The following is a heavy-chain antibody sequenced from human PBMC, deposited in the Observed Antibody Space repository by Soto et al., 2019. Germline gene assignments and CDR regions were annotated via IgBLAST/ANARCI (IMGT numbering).Heavy chain of an antibody. CDR2: INPNSGGT. J-gene: IGHJ4*02. V-gene: IGHV1-2*04. CDR1: GYTFTGYY. D-gene: IGHD5-18*01. Sequence: ASVKVSCKASGYTFTGYYTHWVRQAPGQGLEWMGWINPNSGGTNYAQKFQGWVTMTRDTSISTAYMELSRLRSDDTAVYYCARGDSTARVSPLVDYWGQGTLATVSS. CDR3: ARGDSTARVSPLVDY.